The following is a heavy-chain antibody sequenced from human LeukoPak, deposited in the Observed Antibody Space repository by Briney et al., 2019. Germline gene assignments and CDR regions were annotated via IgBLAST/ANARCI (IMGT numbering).Heavy chain of an antibody. CDR3: AKDLNNYYDSSGPIDY. CDR1: GFTFSSYA. J-gene: IGHJ4*02. V-gene: IGHV3-30*04. Sequence: GGSLRLSCAASGFTFSSYAMHWVRQAPGKGLEWVAVISYDGSNKYYADSVKGRFTISRDNSKNTLYLQMNSLRAEDTAVYYCAKDLNNYYDSSGPIDYWGQGTLVTVSS. CDR2: ISYDGSNK. D-gene: IGHD3-22*01.